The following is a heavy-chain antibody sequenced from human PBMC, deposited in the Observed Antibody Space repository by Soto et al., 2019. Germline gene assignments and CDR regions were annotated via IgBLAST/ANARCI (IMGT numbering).Heavy chain of an antibody. CDR2: VDSTGGV. Sequence: QVQLQESGPGLVKPSETLSLTCNVSGASVGSFYWSWIRQSAGKGLEWIGRVDSTGGVAYNPALEGRVTTALDRSNNHFSLEIKSVTAADTAVYFCASDLSGTGLDVWGRGTTVSVSS. CDR1: GASVGSFY. J-gene: IGHJ6*02. V-gene: IGHV4-4*07. D-gene: IGHD1-26*01. CDR3: ASDLSGTGLDV.